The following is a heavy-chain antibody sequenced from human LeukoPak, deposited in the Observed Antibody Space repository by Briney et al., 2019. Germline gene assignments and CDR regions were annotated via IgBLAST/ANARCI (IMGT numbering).Heavy chain of an antibody. V-gene: IGHV3-53*01. Sequence: PGGSLRLSCAASGFTVSSNYMSWVRQAPGKGLEWVSVIYSGGSTYYADSVKGRFTISRDNSKNTLYLQMNSLRAEDTAVYYCAKKVPANWGSYFDYWGQGTLVTVSS. D-gene: IGHD7-27*01. CDR3: AKKVPANWGSYFDY. J-gene: IGHJ4*02. CDR2: IYSGGST. CDR1: GFTVSSNY.